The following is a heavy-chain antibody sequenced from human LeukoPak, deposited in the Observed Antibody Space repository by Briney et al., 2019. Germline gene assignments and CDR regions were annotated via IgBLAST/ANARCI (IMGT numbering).Heavy chain of an antibody. CDR3: ARGTQVRRSGIDY. J-gene: IGHJ4*02. D-gene: IGHD1-26*01. CDR2: IYYSGST. V-gene: IGHV4-39*07. CDR1: GGSISSSSYY. Sequence: SETLSLTCTVSGGSISSSSYYWGWIRQPPGKGLEWIGSIYYSGSTYYNPSLKSRVTISVDTSKNQFSLKLSSVTAADTAVYYCARGTQVRRSGIDYWGQGTLVTVSS.